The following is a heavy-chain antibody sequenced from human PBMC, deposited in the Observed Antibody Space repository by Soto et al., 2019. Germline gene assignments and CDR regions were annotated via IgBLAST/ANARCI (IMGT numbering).Heavy chain of an antibody. CDR1: GYSFTSYW. CDR3: ARFGYSRIYYYGMDV. J-gene: IGHJ6*02. V-gene: IGHV5-51*01. D-gene: IGHD2-15*01. CDR2: IYPGDSDT. Sequence: PGESLKISCKGSGYSFTSYWIGWVRQMPGKGLEWMGIIYPGDSDTRYSPSFQGQVTISADKSISTAYLQWSSLKASDTAMYYCARFGYSRIYYYGMDVWGQGTTVTVSS.